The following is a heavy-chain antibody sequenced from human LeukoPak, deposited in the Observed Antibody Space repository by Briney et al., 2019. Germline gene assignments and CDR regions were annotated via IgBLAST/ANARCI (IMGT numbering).Heavy chain of an antibody. CDR1: GFTFDDYA. D-gene: IGHD3-10*01. CDR3: AKGWRGYYYGSGSRGYDY. CDR2: ISWNSGSI. V-gene: IGHV3-9*01. J-gene: IGHJ4*02. Sequence: PGGSLRLSCAASGFTFDDYAMHWVRQAPGKGLEWVSGISWNSGSIGYADSVKGRFTISRDNAKNSLYLQMNSLRAEDTALYYCAKGWRGYYYGSGSRGYDYWGQGTLVTVSS.